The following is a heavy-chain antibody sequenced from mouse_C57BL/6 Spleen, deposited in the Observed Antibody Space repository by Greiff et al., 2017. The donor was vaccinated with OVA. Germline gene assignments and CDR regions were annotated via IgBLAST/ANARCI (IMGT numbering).Heavy chain of an antibody. J-gene: IGHJ1*03. CDR3: ARSRYRWIDD. Sequence: EVKLMESGGGLVQPGGSLCLSCAASGFSFTDYYMSWVRQPPGKALEWLGFIRNNANGYTTEYFASVMGRFTITRDNSQSILYLQMNALRAEDSATYYCARSRYRWIDDWGTGTTVTVSS. D-gene: IGHD2-14*01. CDR1: GFSFTDYY. CDR2: IRNNANGYTT. V-gene: IGHV7-3*01.